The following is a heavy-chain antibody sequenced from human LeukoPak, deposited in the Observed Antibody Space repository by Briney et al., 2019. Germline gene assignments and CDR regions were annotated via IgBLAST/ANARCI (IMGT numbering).Heavy chain of an antibody. J-gene: IGHJ6*03. V-gene: IGHV4-39*01. CDR1: GGSISSSSYY. Sequence: SETLSLTCTVSGGSISSSSYYWGWIRQPPGKGLEWIGSIYYSGSTYYNPSLKSRVTISVDTSKNQFSLKLSSVIAADTAVYYCARRSSGVIDSYYYYYYMDVWGKGTTVTVSS. D-gene: IGHD3-16*02. CDR2: IYYSGST. CDR3: ARRSSGVIDSYYYYYYMDV.